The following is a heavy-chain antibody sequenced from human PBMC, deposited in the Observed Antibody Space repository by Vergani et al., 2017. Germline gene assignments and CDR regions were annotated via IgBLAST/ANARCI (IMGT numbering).Heavy chain of an antibody. CDR3: ARDPEYGSSTSCYYGMDV. D-gene: IGHD2-2*01. CDR2: ISSSSSTI. V-gene: IGHV3-48*04. J-gene: IGHJ6*02. CDR1: GFTFSSYS. Sequence: EVQLVESGGGLVQPGGSLRLSCAASGFTFSSYSMNWVRQAPGKGLEWVSYISSSSSTIYYADSVKGRVTIAGDNAKNSLYLQMNSLRAEDTAVYYCARDPEYGSSTSCYYGMDVWGQGTTVTVSS.